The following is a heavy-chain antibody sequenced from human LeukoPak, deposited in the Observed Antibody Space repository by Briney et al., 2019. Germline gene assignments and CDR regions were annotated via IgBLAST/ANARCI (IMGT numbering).Heavy chain of an antibody. CDR1: GGSISGGNYY. CDR2: IYYSGST. Sequence: PSETLSLTCSVSGGSISGGNYYWGWIRQPPGKGLEWIGSIYYSGSTYYNPSLKSRVTISVDTSKNQFSPKLSSVTAADTAVYYCARPLFCGGDCYSFDFQHWGRGTPVIVSS. D-gene: IGHD2-21*02. J-gene: IGHJ1*01. V-gene: IGHV4-39*01. CDR3: ARPLFCGGDCYSFDFQH.